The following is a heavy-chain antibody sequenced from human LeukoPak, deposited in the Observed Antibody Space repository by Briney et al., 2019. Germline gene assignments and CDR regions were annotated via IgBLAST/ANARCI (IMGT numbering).Heavy chain of an antibody. D-gene: IGHD5-24*01. CDR2: INPSGGST. V-gene: IGHV1-46*01. J-gene: IGHJ4*02. Sequence: GSSVKVSCKASGYTFTSYYLHWVRQAPGQGLEWMGIINPSGGSTSYAQKFQGRVTMTRDTSTSTVYMELSSLRSEDTAVYYCARDMGQGDGYMDYWGQGTLVTVSS. CDR3: ARDMGQGDGYMDY. CDR1: GYTFTSYY.